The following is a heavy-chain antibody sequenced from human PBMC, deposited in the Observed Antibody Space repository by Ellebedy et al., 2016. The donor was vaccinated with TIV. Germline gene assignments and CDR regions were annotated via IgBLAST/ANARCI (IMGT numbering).Heavy chain of an antibody. D-gene: IGHD2-2*01. V-gene: IGHV3-53*04. J-gene: IGHJ6*02. CDR2: IYSGGST. CDR1: GFTVSSNY. CDR3: ASGSIGYCSSTSCYAPGNYYYGMDV. Sequence: PGGSLRLSCAASGFTVSSNYMSWVRQAPGKGLEWVSVIYSGGSTYYADSVKGRFTISRHNSKNTLYLQMNSLRAEDTAVYYCASGSIGYCSSTSCYAPGNYYYGMDVWGQGTTVTVSS.